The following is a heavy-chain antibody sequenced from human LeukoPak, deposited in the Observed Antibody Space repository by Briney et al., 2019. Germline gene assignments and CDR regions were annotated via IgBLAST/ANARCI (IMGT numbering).Heavy chain of an antibody. D-gene: IGHD3/OR15-3a*01. CDR3: ARGRGTGSYFHD. CDR2: INRGGDT. J-gene: IGHJ4*03. CDR1: GGSFSGYY. Sequence: PSETLSLTCAVYGGSFSGYYWGWIRQPPGKGLEWIGEINRGGDTNYSPFLKSRATISIDTSRNYFSLKLSSVTAADTAVYYCARGRGTGSYFHDWGQGTLVTVSS. V-gene: IGHV4-34*01.